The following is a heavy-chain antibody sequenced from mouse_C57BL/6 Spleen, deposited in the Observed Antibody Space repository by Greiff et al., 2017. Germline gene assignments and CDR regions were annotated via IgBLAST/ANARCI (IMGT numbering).Heavy chain of an antibody. V-gene: IGHV1-66*01. D-gene: IGHD1-1*01. J-gene: IGHJ2*01. CDR2: IYPGSGNT. CDR3: ARDYGSSLDY. CDR1: GYSFTSYY. Sequence: QVQLQQSGPELVKPGASVKISCNASGYSFTSYYIHWVKHRPRQGLERIGRIYPGSGNTKYNEKFKGKATLTADTSSSTAYMQLSSLTSEDSAVYYCARDYGSSLDYWGQGTTLTVSS.